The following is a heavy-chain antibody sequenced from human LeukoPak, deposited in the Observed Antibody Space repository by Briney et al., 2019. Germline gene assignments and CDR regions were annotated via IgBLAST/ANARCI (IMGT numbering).Heavy chain of an antibody. CDR2: ISSSSSTI. Sequence: GGSLRLSCAASGFTFSSYSMNWVRQAPGKGLEWVSYISSSSSTIYYADSVKGRFTISRDNAKNSPYLQMNSLRAEDTAVYYCAREGYRFRRILGNFDYWGQGTLVTVSS. D-gene: IGHD2-15*01. CDR1: GFTFSSYS. J-gene: IGHJ4*02. V-gene: IGHV3-48*04. CDR3: AREGYRFRRILGNFDY.